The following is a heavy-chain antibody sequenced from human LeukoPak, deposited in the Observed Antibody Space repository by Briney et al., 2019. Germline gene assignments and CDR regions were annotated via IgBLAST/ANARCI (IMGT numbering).Heavy chain of an antibody. CDR2: INHSGST. V-gene: IGHV4-34*01. Sequence: SETLSLTCAVYGGSFSGYYWSWIRQPPGKGLEWIGEINHSGSTNYNPSLKSRVTISEDTSKHQFSLTLSSLTAADTAVYYCAIGGSYASYPWGQGTLFTVSS. J-gene: IGHJ5*02. D-gene: IGHD3-16*01. CDR3: AIGGSYASYP. CDR1: GGSFSGYY.